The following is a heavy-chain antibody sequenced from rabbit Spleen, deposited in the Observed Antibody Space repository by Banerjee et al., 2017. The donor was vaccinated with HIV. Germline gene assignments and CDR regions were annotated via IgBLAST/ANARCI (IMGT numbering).Heavy chain of an antibody. V-gene: IGHV1S40*01. CDR1: GFSFSSGYY. Sequence: QQLVESGGGRVKPGASLTLTCKASGFSFSSGYYMSWVRQAPGKGLEWIGCTGTGSGSTYYASWAKGRFTISKTSSTTVTLQMTSLTAADTATYFCASAYSDVYFNLWGPGTLVTVS. D-gene: IGHD6-1*01. CDR3: ASAYSDVYFNL. CDR2: TGTGSGST. J-gene: IGHJ4*01.